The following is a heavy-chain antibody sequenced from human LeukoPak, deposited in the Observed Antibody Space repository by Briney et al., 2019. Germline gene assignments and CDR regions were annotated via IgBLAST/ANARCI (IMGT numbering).Heavy chain of an antibody. J-gene: IGHJ4*02. V-gene: IGHV3-48*01. CDR3: ARGPTATTSH. CDR1: GFTFSSYS. Sequence: PGGSLRLSCAASGFTFSSYSMNWVRQAPGKGLEWVSYISSSSSTIYYADSVKGRFTISRDNAKTSLYLQMNSLRAEDTAVYYCARGPTATTSHWGQGTLVTVSS. CDR2: ISSSSSTI. D-gene: IGHD1-26*01.